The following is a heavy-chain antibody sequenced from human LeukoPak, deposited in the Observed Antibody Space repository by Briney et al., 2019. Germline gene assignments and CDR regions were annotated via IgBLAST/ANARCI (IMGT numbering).Heavy chain of an antibody. J-gene: IGHJ5*02. D-gene: IGHD3/OR15-3a*01. Sequence: GGSLRLSCAASGFTFNSYAMSWVRQAPGKGLEWVSGISGSGTSTRYADSVKGRFTIFRDNSKNTLYLQMNSLRAEDTAVYYCARDRTLDPWGQGTLVTVSS. V-gene: IGHV3-23*01. CDR1: GFTFNSYA. CDR2: ISGSGTST. CDR3: ARDRTLDP.